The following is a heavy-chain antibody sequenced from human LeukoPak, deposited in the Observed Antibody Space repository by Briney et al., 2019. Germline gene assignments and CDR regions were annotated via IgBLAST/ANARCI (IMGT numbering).Heavy chain of an antibody. V-gene: IGHV3-73*01. D-gene: IGHD5-18*01. J-gene: IGHJ4*02. Sequence: GGSLRLSCAASGFTFSDSTIHWVSQASGKGLEWVGRIKSKSSDYATAYAASVKGRFTVSRDDSKNTAYLQMNSLKTEDTAVYYCTGPYSVNPSYWGQGILVTVSS. CDR2: IKSKSSDYAT. CDR3: TGPYSVNPSY. CDR1: GFTFSDST.